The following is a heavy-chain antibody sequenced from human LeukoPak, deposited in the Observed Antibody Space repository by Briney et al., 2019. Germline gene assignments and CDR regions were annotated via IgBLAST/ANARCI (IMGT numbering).Heavy chain of an antibody. V-gene: IGHV4-61*01. Sequence: SETLSLTCTVSGGSVSSGSYYWSWIRQPPGKGLEWIGYIYYSGSTNYNPSLKSRVTISVDTSKNQLSLKLSSVTAADTAVYYCASATSFRGYSYGFADYWGQGTLVTVSS. CDR3: ASATSFRGYSYGFADY. J-gene: IGHJ4*02. CDR2: IYYSGST. CDR1: GGSVSSGSYY. D-gene: IGHD5-18*01.